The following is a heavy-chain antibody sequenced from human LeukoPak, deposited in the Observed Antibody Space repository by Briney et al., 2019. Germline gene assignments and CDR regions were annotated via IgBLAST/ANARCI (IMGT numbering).Heavy chain of an antibody. V-gene: IGHV1-18*04. D-gene: IGHD6-13*01. J-gene: IGHJ4*02. CDR1: GGTFSSYA. CDR2: ISAYNDGNT. CDR3: ARSIAAAGTGY. Sequence: ASVKVSCKASGGTFSSYAFNWVRQAPGQGLEWMGWISAYNDGNTDYAQRFQGRVTMTTDTSTSTAYMELRSLRSDDTAVYYCARSIAAAGTGYWGQGTLVTVSS.